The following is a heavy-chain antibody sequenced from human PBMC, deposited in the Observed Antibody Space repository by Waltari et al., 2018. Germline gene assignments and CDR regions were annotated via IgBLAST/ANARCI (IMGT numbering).Heavy chain of an antibody. CDR3: ARVAVPGTFFFDY. CDR1: GFTFGSYG. Sequence: QVQLVESGGGVVQPGRSLRLSCAASGFTFGSYGMHWLRQAPGKGLEWVALVWPDGGKKYYEDSVKGRFTISRDNSNNMLSLQMSSLRAEDTAVYYCARVAVPGTFFFDYWGQGTLVTVSS. V-gene: IGHV3-33*01. D-gene: IGHD6-19*01. CDR2: VWPDGGKK. J-gene: IGHJ4*02.